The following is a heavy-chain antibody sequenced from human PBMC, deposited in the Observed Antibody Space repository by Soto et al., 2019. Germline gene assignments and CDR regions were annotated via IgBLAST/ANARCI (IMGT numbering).Heavy chain of an antibody. CDR3: ARDQESITDRILQY. CDR2: ISAYNGNT. Sequence: ASVKVSCKASGDTFASFGFSWVRQAPGQGLEWLGWISAYNGNTHYAQKVRDRVTLTTDTSTNTAYMELRSLTSDDTAVYYCARDQESITDRILQYWGXGTRVNAPQ. D-gene: IGHD3-10*01. V-gene: IGHV1-18*01. J-gene: IGHJ4*02. CDR1: GDTFASFG.